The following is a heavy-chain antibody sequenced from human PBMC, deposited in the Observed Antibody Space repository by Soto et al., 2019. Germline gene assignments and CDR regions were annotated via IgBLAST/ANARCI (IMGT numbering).Heavy chain of an antibody. D-gene: IGHD3-10*01. J-gene: IGHJ4*02. CDR1: GFPFSRHS. V-gene: IGHV3-21*01. CDR2: ISHDSTFI. Sequence: GGSLRLSCAASGFPFSRHSMNWVRQAPGKGLEWVALISHDSTFIYYADSVKGRFTVSRDNDNNSVFLQMNSLRTEDTALYYCVRERGSHLYFDSWDQGAQVTVSS. CDR3: VRERGSHLYFDS.